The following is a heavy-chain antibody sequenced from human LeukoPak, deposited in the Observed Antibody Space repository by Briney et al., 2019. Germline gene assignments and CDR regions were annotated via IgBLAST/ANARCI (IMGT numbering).Heavy chain of an antibody. V-gene: IGHV3-23*01. CDR1: GFTFSSYA. Sequence: GGSLRLSCAASGFTFSSYAMSWVRQAPGKGLEWVSAISGSGGSTYYADSVKGRFTISRDNSKNTLYLQMNSLRAEDTAVYYCAKDLSPMTTVAYFDCWGQGTLVTVSS. CDR3: AKDLSPMTTVAYFDC. CDR2: ISGSGGST. J-gene: IGHJ4*02. D-gene: IGHD4-23*01.